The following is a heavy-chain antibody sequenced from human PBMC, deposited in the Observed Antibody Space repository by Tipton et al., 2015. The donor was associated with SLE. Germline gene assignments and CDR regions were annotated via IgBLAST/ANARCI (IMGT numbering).Heavy chain of an antibody. CDR2: IYYSGST. Sequence: TLSLTCTVSGGSISSYYWSWIRQPPGKGLEWIGYIYYSGSTNYNPSLKSRVTISVDTSKNQFSLKLSSVTAADTAVYYCARGEYLFDYWGQGTLVTVSS. J-gene: IGHJ4*02. CDR3: ARGEYLFDY. V-gene: IGHV4-59*01. D-gene: IGHD2-2*01. CDR1: GGSISSYY.